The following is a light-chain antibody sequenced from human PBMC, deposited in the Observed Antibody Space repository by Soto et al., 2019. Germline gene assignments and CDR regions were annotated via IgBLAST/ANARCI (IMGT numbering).Light chain of an antibody. J-gene: IGKJ2*01. CDR2: KAS. Sequence: DIQMTQSPATLSASVGEIVTITCRASQNGSNWLAWYQQKRGKAPNLLIYKASRLDSGVPSRFSGSGSGTELPLTITSLQPDDFATYYCQQYDNMYTFGQGTKLEIK. CDR3: QQYDNMYT. V-gene: IGKV1-5*03. CDR1: QNGSNW.